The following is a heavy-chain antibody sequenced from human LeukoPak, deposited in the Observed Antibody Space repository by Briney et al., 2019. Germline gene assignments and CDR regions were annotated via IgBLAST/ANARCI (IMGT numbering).Heavy chain of an antibody. J-gene: IGHJ4*02. Sequence: ASVKVSCKASGYTFTGYYVHWVRQAPGQGLEWMGWINPNSGGTNYAQKFQGWVTMTRDTSISTAYMELSRLRSDDTAVYYCARGYCSGGSCYTVDYWGQGTLVTVSS. CDR1: GYTFTGYY. CDR3: ARGYCSGGSCYTVDY. CDR2: INPNSGGT. D-gene: IGHD2-15*01. V-gene: IGHV1-2*04.